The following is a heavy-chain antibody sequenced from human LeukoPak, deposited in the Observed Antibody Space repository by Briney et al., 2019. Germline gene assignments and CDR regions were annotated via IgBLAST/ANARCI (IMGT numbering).Heavy chain of an antibody. CDR3: ARGSYSSGWYDY. CDR2: MNPNSGNT. J-gene: IGHJ4*02. V-gene: IGHV1-8*03. D-gene: IGHD6-19*01. Sequence: RASVKVSCKASGYTFTSYDINWVRQATGQGLEWMGWMNPNSGNTGYAQKFQGRVTITRNTSISTAYMELSSLRSEDTAVYYCARGSYSSGWYDYWGQGTLVTVSS. CDR1: GYTFTSYD.